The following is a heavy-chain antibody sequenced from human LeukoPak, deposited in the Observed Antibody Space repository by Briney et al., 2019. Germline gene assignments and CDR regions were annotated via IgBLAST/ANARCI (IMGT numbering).Heavy chain of an antibody. D-gene: IGHD4-23*01. CDR3: ARSGASCSGNSCPGGY. Sequence: SETLSLTCAVYGVSFSGFYWSWIRQPPGKGLEWIGEINHSGTTKYNPSLKSRVTISVDTSKNQISLKVTSVTAADTAVYYCARSGASCSGNSCPGGYWGQGTLVTVSS. CDR2: INHSGTT. CDR1: GVSFSGFY. V-gene: IGHV4-34*01. J-gene: IGHJ4*02.